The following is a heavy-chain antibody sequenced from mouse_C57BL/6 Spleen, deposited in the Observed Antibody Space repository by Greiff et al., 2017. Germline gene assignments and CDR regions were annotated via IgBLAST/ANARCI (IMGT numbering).Heavy chain of an antibody. V-gene: IGHV3-6*01. Sequence: VQLQQSGPGLVKPSQSLSLTCSVTGYSITSGYYWNWIRQFPGNKLEWMGYISYDGSNNYNPSLKNRISLTRDTSKNQFFLKLNSVTTEDTATYYCARAHGSSYYAMDYWGQGTSVTVSS. D-gene: IGHD1-1*01. CDR2: ISYDGSN. CDR1: GYSITSGYY. CDR3: ARAHGSSYYAMDY. J-gene: IGHJ4*01.